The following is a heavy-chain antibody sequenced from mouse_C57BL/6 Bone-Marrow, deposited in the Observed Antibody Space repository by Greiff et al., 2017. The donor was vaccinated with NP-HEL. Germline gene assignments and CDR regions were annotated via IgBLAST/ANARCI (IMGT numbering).Heavy chain of an antibody. D-gene: IGHD1-1*01. CDR2: ISYSGST. Sequence: EVQLQESGPGMVKPSQSLSLTCTVTGYSITSGYDWHWIRHFPGNKLEWMGYISYSGSTNYNPSLKSRISITHDTSKNHFFLKLNSVTTEDTATYYCARDDVSSHYAMDYWGQGTSVTVSS. CDR3: ARDDVSSHYAMDY. CDR1: GYSITSGYD. J-gene: IGHJ4*01. V-gene: IGHV3-1*01.